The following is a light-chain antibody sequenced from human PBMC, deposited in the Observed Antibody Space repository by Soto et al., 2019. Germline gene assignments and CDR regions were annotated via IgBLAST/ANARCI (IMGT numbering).Light chain of an antibody. CDR3: CSSAGRYPWV. V-gene: IGLV2-11*01. CDR1: SSDVVGDNY. J-gene: IGLJ3*02. CDR2: DVT. Sequence: QSALTQPRSVSGSPGQSVTISCTGTSSDVVGDNYVSWYQQHPGKAPKLMIYDVTKRPSGVPDRVSGSRSGNTASLTISGVRTEDEADYYCCSSAGRYPWVFGGGTKVTVL.